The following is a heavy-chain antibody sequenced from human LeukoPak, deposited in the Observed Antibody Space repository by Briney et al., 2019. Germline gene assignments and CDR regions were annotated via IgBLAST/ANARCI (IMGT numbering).Heavy chain of an antibody. Sequence: SVKVSCKASGGTFSIYAISWVRQAPGQGLEWMGGIIPIFGTANYAQKFQGRVTITADESTSTAYMELSSLRSEDTAVYYCARDFPVAPQAFDIWGQGTMVTVSS. CDR3: ARDFPVAPQAFDI. CDR1: GGTFSIYA. J-gene: IGHJ3*02. CDR2: IIPIFGTA. V-gene: IGHV1-69*13. D-gene: IGHD2-15*01.